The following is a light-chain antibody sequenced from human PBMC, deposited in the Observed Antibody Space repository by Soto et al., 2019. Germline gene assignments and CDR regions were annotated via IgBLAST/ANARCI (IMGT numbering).Light chain of an antibody. CDR3: LQYFSTPRT. V-gene: IGKV4-1*01. J-gene: IGKJ1*01. CDR2: WSS. Sequence: DIVMTQSPDSLAVSLGERATINCRSSHSLFFGSNNKNFLSWYQQKPGQPPKLLITWSSTRESGVPDRFTGSGTGTDFSLTITNLQAEDVAVYYCLQYFSTPRTFGQGTKVEIK. CDR1: HSLFFGSNNKNF.